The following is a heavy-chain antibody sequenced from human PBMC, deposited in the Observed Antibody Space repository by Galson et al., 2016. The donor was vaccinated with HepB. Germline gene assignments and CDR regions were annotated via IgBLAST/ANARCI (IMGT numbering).Heavy chain of an antibody. J-gene: IGHJ1*01. V-gene: IGHV1-18*04. CDR2: ISGHTGNT. D-gene: IGHD3-22*01. Sequence: SVKVSCKASGYTFRSYGISWVRQAPGQGLEWMGWISGHTGNTDYAQMFQDRVTLTTDPSTSTASMELRSLRSDDTAVYYCARDVRYYHDSNAYVLAFGGRGTLVTVSS. CDR3: ARDVRYYHDSNAYVLAF. CDR1: GYTFRSYG.